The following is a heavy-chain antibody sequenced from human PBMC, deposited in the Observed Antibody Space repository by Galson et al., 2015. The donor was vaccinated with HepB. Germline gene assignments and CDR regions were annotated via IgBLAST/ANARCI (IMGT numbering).Heavy chain of an antibody. V-gene: IGHV3-21*01. Sequence: SLRLSCAASGFTFSSYSMNWVRQAPGKGLEWVSSISSSSSYIYYADSVKGRFTISRDNAKNSLYLQMNSLRAEDTAVYYCARDLAVAATGIDYWGQGTLVTVSS. J-gene: IGHJ4*02. CDR3: ARDLAVAATGIDY. CDR2: ISSSSSYI. D-gene: IGHD6-19*01. CDR1: GFTFSSYS.